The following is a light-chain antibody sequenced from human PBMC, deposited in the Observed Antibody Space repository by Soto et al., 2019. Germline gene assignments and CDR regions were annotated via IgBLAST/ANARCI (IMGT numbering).Light chain of an antibody. CDR2: EVS. V-gene: IGLV2-8*01. Sequence: QSALTQPPSASGSPGQSVTISCTGTSSDVGGYNYVSWYQHHPGKAPKLMISEVSKRPSGVPDRFSGSKSGNTASLTVSGLQDEDEADYYCSSYAGRNNLLFGGGTKLTVL. CDR1: SSDVGGYNY. J-gene: IGLJ2*01. CDR3: SSYAGRNNLL.